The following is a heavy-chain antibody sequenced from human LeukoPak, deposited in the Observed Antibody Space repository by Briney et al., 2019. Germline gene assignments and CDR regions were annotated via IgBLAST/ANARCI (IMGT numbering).Heavy chain of an antibody. CDR1: GGTFTIYA. CDR3: ARPTPNTDYYDSSGPPYGMDV. D-gene: IGHD3-22*01. Sequence: SVTVSFKASGGTFTIYAISWVRQAPGQGLGWMGGIIPIFGTANYAQKFQGRVTITADESTSTAYMELSSLRSEDTAVYYCARPTPNTDYYDSSGPPYGMDVWGQGTTVTVSS. J-gene: IGHJ6*02. CDR2: IIPIFGTA. V-gene: IGHV1-69*13.